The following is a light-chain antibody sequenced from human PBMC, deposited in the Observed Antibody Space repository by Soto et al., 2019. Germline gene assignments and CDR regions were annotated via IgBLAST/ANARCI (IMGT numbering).Light chain of an antibody. CDR3: QQYDSPPRT. V-gene: IGKV3-20*01. CDR2: GAS. CDR1: QSVNSNY. Sequence: EIVLTQSPGTLSLSPGERATLSCRASQSVNSNYLAWYQQKPGQGPRVLMYGASSMATGIPDRFSGSGSRTDFTLTISRLESEDFAVYYCQQYDSPPRTFGQGTKVEIK. J-gene: IGKJ1*01.